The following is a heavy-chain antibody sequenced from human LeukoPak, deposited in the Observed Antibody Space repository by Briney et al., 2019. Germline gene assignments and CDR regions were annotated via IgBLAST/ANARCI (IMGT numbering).Heavy chain of an antibody. D-gene: IGHD6-6*01. CDR1: GYTFTGFY. CDR3: ARDKYSSLNWFDP. CDR2: INPNSGGT. J-gene: IGHJ5*02. V-gene: IGHV1-2*02. Sequence: ASVKVSCEASGYTFTGFYMHWVRQAPGQGLEWMGWINPNSGGTNYAQRFQGRVTMTRDTSISTAYMELSRLRSDDTAVYYCARDKYSSLNWFDPWGQGTLVTVSS.